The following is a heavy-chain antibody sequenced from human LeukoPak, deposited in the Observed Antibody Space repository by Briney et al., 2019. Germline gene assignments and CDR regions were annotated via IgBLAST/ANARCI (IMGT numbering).Heavy chain of an antibody. J-gene: IGHJ3*02. CDR2: INPSGGST. Sequence: ASVKVSCKASGYTFTSYYMHWVRQAPGQGLEWMGIINPSGGSTSYAQKFQGRVTMTRDTSTSTVYMELSSLRSEDTAVYYCANQRRGAAAGGAFDIWGQGTMVTVSS. D-gene: IGHD6-13*01. V-gene: IGHV1-46*01. CDR1: GYTFTSYY. CDR3: ANQRRGAAAGGAFDI.